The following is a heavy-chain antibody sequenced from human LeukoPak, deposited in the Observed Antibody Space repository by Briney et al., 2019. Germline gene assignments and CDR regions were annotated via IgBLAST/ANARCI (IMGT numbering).Heavy chain of an antibody. CDR1: GFTFSSYA. CDR3: ARVGGEVLSFGDY. CDR2: ISYDGSNK. D-gene: IGHD1-26*01. V-gene: IGHV3-30*04. Sequence: GGSLRLSCAASGFTFSSYAMHWVRQAPGKGLEGVAGISYDGSNKYYADSVKGRFTISRDNSKNTLYLQMNSLRAEDTAVYYCARVGGEVLSFGDYWGQGTLVTVSS. J-gene: IGHJ4*02.